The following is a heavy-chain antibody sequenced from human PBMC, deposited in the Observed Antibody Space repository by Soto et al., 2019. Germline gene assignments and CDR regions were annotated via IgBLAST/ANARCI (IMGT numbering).Heavy chain of an antibody. CDR3: ARVMWLQNYYFDY. V-gene: IGHV4-39*01. J-gene: IGHJ4*02. Sequence: PSETTSLTCTVSGGYISSSIYYWGWIRQPPGKGLEWIGSIYYSGSTYYNPSLKSRVTISVDTSKNQFSLKLSSVTAADTAVYYWARVMWLQNYYFDYWGQGTLVTVSS. D-gene: IGHD5-12*01. CDR2: IYYSGST. CDR1: GGYISSSIYY.